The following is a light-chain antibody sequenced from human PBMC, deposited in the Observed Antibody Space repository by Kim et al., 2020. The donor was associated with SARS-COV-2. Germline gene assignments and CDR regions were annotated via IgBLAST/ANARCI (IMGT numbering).Light chain of an antibody. V-gene: IGKV3D-15*01. CDR1: QSVSTN. CDR3: QQYNSLVT. Sequence: EIVMTQSPATLSVSPGERVTLSCRASQSVSTNLAWFQQKPGQAPRLLIYGASTRATGIPARFSGSGSGTDFTLTISSLQSEDYAVYYCQQYNSLVTFGQETELEI. J-gene: IGKJ2*01. CDR2: GAS.